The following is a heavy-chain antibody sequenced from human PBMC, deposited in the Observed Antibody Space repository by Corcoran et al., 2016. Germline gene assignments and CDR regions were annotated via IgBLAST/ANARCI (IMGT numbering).Heavy chain of an antibody. CDR3: ARVSGSYLGYYFDY. D-gene: IGHD1-26*01. Sequence: EVQLVESGGGVVKPGGSLRLSCAASGFTFSSYSMNWVRQAPGKGLEWVSSISSSSSYIYYADSVKGRFTISRDNAKNSLYLQMNSLRAEETAVYYCARVSGSYLGYYFDYWGQGTLVTVSS. CDR1: GFTFSSYS. V-gene: IGHV3-21*01. CDR2: ISSSSSYI. J-gene: IGHJ4*02.